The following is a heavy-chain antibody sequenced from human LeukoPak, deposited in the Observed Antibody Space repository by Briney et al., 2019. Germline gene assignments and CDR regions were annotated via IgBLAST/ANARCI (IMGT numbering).Heavy chain of an antibody. CDR3: ARGSSSGWYNWFDP. V-gene: IGHV3-21*01. J-gene: IGHJ5*02. CDR1: GFTFSSYS. D-gene: IGHD6-19*01. Sequence: KPGGSLRLSCAASGFTFSSYSMNWVRQAPGKGLEWVSSISSSSSYIYYADSVKGRFTISRDNAKNSLYLQMNSLRAEGTAVYYCARGSSSGWYNWFDPWGQGTLVTVSS. CDR2: ISSSSSYI.